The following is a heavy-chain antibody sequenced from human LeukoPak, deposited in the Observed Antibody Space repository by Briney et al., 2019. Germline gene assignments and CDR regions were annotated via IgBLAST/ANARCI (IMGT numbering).Heavy chain of an antibody. D-gene: IGHD1-26*01. CDR3: ARRVGGTPDY. CDR1: GFTFTNHA. Sequence: GGSLRLSCAASGFTFTNHAMTWVRQAPGEGLEWVSAIGGDGRSTDYADSVKGRFTISRYNSKNTLYLQMNSLRAEDTALYYCARRVGGTPDYWGLGTLVTVSS. V-gene: IGHV3-23*01. J-gene: IGHJ4*02. CDR2: IGGDGRST.